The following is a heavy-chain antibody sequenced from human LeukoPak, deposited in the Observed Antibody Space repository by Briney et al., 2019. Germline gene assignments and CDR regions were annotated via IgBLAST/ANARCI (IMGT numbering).Heavy chain of an antibody. Sequence: ASVKVSCKASGYTFTGYYMHWVRLAPGQGLEWMGWINPNSGGTNYAQKFQGRVTMTRDTSISTAYMELSRLRSDDTAVYYCARDSGSYPSEYYFDYWGQGTLVTVSS. CDR1: GYTFTGYY. J-gene: IGHJ4*02. V-gene: IGHV1-2*02. CDR2: INPNSGGT. D-gene: IGHD1-26*01. CDR3: ARDSGSYPSEYYFDY.